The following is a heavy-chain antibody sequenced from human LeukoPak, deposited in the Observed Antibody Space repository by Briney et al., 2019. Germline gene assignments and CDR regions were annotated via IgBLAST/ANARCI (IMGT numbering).Heavy chain of an antibody. CDR3: APSIAAEGTFDY. Sequence: GGSLRLSCAASGFTFSSYAMSWVRQAPGKGLEWVSAISGSGGSTYYADSVKGRFTISRDNAKNSLYLQMNSLRADDTAVYYCAPSIAAEGTFDYWGQGTLVTVSS. CDR1: GFTFSSYA. V-gene: IGHV3-23*01. CDR2: ISGSGGST. D-gene: IGHD6-13*01. J-gene: IGHJ4*02.